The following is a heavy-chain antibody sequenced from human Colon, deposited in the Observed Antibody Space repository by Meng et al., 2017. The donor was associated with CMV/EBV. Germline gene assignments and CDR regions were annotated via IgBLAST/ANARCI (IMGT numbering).Heavy chain of an antibody. CDR1: GFTFSNYW. CDR3: ARDQYSSSRYGRGSSNWFDP. D-gene: IGHD6-13*01. Sequence: GESLKISCATSGFTFSNYWMNWVRQAPGKGLEWVANIKQDGSEKYYGDSVKGRFTISRDNAKNTLYLQMNSLRAEDTAVYYCARDQYSSSRYGRGSSNWFDPWGQGTLVTVSS. V-gene: IGHV3-7*01. CDR2: IKQDGSEK. J-gene: IGHJ5*02.